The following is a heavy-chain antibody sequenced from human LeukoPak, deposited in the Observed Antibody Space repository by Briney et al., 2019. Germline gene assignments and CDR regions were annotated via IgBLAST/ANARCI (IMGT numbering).Heavy chain of an antibody. D-gene: IGHD4-17*01. J-gene: IGHJ4*02. V-gene: IGHV4-59*01. CDR2: MYNSGSK. CDR3: ARGIESYGDYGY. CDR1: GGSISGSY. Sequence: SETLSLTCTVSGGSISGSYWSWIRQPPGKGLEWIAYMYNSGSKNYNPSLKSRVTISIDTSKNQFSLKLSSLTAADTAIYYCARGIESYGDYGYWGQGILVTVSS.